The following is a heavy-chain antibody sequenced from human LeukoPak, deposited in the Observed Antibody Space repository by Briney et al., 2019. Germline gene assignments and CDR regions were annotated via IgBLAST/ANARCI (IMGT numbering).Heavy chain of an antibody. J-gene: IGHJ4*02. D-gene: IGHD4-17*01. Sequence: PSETLSLTCAVYGGSFSGYYWSWIRQPPGKGLEWIGEISHSGSTNYNPPLKSRVTISVDTSKNQFSLKLSSVTAADTTVYYCAASRYDYGDYVPLVYWGQGTLVTVSS. V-gene: IGHV4-34*01. CDR1: GGSFSGYY. CDR2: ISHSGST. CDR3: AASRYDYGDYVPLVY.